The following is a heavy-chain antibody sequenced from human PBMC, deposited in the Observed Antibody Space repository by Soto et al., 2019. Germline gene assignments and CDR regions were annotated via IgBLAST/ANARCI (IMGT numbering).Heavy chain of an antibody. Sequence: GGSLRLSCAASGFTFSSYAMHWVRQAPGKGLEWVAVISYDGSNKYYADSVKGRFTISRDNSKNTLYLQMNSLRAEDTAVYYCARYGGAAAGNYHYYGMDVWGQGTTVTVSS. J-gene: IGHJ6*02. V-gene: IGHV3-30-3*01. CDR2: ISYDGSNK. CDR3: ARYGGAAAGNYHYYGMDV. D-gene: IGHD6-13*01. CDR1: GFTFSSYA.